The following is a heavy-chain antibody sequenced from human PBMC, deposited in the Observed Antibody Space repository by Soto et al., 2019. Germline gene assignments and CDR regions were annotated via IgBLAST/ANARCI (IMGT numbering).Heavy chain of an antibody. V-gene: IGHV5-51*01. CDR2: IYPGDSDT. D-gene: IGHD1-1*01. Sequence: LGESLKISCKASGYRFATYWIGWVRQMPGKGLEWMGIIYPGDSDTMYSPSFRGQVIISADLSSTTTYLQWRSLKASDTAIYYCARQPGVPPPTGSIVPWGPATLLTLST. CDR3: ARQPGVPPPTGSIVP. CDR1: GYRFATYW. J-gene: IGHJ5*02.